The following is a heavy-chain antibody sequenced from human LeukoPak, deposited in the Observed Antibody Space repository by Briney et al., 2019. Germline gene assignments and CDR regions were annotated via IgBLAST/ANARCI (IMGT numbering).Heavy chain of an antibody. Sequence: PAGSLRLSCAASGLTFSSYSLNWVRQAAGRGLAWVSYISSTYGAIHYADSVKGRFTISRDDAKNSLYLQMDSLRLEDTAVYFCAKDSSGYNNSWHSLDPWGQGTLVTVSS. CDR1: GLTFSSYS. J-gene: IGHJ5*02. CDR3: AKDSSGYNNSWHSLDP. V-gene: IGHV3-48*01. D-gene: IGHD6-13*01. CDR2: ISSTYGAI.